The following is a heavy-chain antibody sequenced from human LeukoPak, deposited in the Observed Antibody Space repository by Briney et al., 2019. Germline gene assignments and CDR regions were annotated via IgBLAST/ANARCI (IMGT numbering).Heavy chain of an antibody. V-gene: IGHV4-59*01. CDR2: IYYSGST. CDR3: ARDRGWFDP. Sequence: SETLSLTCTVSGGSISSYYWSWIRQPPGKGLEWIGYIYYSGSTNYNPSLTSRVTISVDTSKNQFSLKLSSVTAADTAVYYCARDRGWFDPWGQGTLVTVSS. J-gene: IGHJ5*02. CDR1: GGSISSYY.